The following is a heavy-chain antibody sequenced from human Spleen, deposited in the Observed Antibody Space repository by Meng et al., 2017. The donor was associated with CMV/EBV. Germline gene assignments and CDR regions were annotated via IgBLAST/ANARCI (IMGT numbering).Heavy chain of an antibody. D-gene: IGHD2-2*01. J-gene: IGHJ4*02. CDR1: GFTFSTYA. V-gene: IGHV3-30-3*01. Sequence: GGSLRLSCAASGFTFSTYAVHWVRQAPGKGLEWVAVISYDGTNKYYADSVKGRFTISRDNSKNTLYLQMSSLSAEDTAVFYCARDPTTSGEYYFDYWGQGTLVTVSS. CDR2: ISYDGTNK. CDR3: ARDPTTSGEYYFDY.